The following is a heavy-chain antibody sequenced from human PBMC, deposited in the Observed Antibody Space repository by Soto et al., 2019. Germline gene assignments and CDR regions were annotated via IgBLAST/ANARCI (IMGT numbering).Heavy chain of an antibody. CDR2: IYPGDSDT. CDR3: ARLIAAAGTRWFDP. Sequence: ESLKICCKGSGYSFTSYWIGWVRQMPGKGLEWMGIIYPGDSDTRYSPSFQGQVTISADKSISTAYLQWSSLKASDTAMHYCARLIAAAGTRWFDPWGQGTLVTVSS. V-gene: IGHV5-51*01. D-gene: IGHD6-13*01. CDR1: GYSFTSYW. J-gene: IGHJ5*02.